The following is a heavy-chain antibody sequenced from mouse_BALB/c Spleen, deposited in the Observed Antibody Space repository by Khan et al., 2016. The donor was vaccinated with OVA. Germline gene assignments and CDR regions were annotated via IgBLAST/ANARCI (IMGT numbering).Heavy chain of an antibody. D-gene: IGHD1-1*01. Sequence: VQLKESGPGLAKPSQSLSLTCTVTGYSITTDYVRNWIRQSPGNKLEWMGYISYSGNTKYNPSLKSRTSITRDTSKNQSFLQLKSVTTEDTARYYCARVYGGDFDYWGQGTTLTVSS. CDR1: GYSITTDYV. CDR2: ISYSGNT. J-gene: IGHJ2*01. CDR3: ARVYGGDFDY. V-gene: IGHV3-2*02.